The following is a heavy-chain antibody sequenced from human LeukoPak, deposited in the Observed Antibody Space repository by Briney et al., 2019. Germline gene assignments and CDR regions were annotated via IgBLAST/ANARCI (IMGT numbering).Heavy chain of an antibody. D-gene: IGHD3-10*01. V-gene: IGHV4-59*01. CDR2: IYYSGST. CDR3: ARLRGRSGSYSVDP. Sequence: SETLSLTCSVSGGSISGYYGNWIRQPPGKGLEWIGYIYYSGSTNYNPSLKSRVSISGDMSKNQISLKVESVTAADTAVYYCARLRGRSGSYSVDPWGQGTLVTVSS. CDR1: GGSISGYY. J-gene: IGHJ5*02.